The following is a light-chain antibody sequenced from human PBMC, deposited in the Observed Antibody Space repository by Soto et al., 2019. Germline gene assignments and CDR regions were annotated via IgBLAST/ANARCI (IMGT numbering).Light chain of an antibody. CDR3: QQCNNWPRT. Sequence: IVMTQSPATLSLSPGERASLSCRSSQSVSSNLAWYPQKPGQAPRLPIYGASSRATGIPARFSGSGSGTEFTLTISSLQSEDFAFYYCQQCNNWPRTFGQGTKVDIK. V-gene: IGKV3-15*01. CDR2: GAS. J-gene: IGKJ1*01. CDR1: QSVSSN.